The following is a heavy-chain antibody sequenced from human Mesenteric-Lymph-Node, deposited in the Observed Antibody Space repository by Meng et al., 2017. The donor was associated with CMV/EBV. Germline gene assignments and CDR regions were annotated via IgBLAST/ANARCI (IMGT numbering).Heavy chain of an antibody. CDR2: ISSNGGST. V-gene: IGHV3-64*02. J-gene: IGHJ6*02. CDR3: ARMAYDPLYGMDV. Sequence: GESLKISCAASGFTFDDYTMHWVRQAPGKGLEYVSAISSNGGSTYYADSVKGRFTISRDNSKNTLYLQMGSLGAEDMAVYYCARMAYDPLYGMDVWGQGTTVTVSS. D-gene: IGHD3-3*01. CDR1: GFTFDDYT.